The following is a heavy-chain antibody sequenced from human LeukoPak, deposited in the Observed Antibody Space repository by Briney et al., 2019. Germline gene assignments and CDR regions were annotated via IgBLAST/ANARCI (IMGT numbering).Heavy chain of an antibody. V-gene: IGHV1-46*01. CDR3: ARDSSTSPNWFDP. D-gene: IGHD2-2*01. J-gene: IGHJ5*02. CDR2: INPSGGST. CDR1: GYTFTSYY. Sequence: GASVTVSCKASGYTFTSYYMHWVRQAPGQGLEWMGIINPSGGSTSYAQKFQGRGTMTRDMSTSTVYMELSSLRSEDTAVYYCARDSSTSPNWFDPWGQGTLVTVSS.